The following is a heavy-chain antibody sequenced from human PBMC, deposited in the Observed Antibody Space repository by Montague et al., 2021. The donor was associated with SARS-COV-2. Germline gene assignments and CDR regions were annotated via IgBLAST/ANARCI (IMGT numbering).Heavy chain of an antibody. CDR3: AIYRDGYGGKVT. D-gene: IGHD4-23*01. V-gene: IGHV4-59*03. CDR2: INHNGET. J-gene: IGHJ5*02. CDR1: GGSISHNH. Sequence: SETLSLTCTVSGGSISHNHWSWIRQPPGKGLEWIGYINHNGETNHNPSPNGRVTLSVDTSKNQFSLSVMSVTPADTAVYFCAIYRDGYGGKVTWGQGSLVTVSS.